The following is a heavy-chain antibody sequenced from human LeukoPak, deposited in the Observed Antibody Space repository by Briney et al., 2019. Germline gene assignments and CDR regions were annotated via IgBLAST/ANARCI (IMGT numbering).Heavy chain of an antibody. J-gene: IGHJ4*02. Sequence: GGSLRLSCVASGFIFRNFGMHWVRQAPGKGLEWVAVIWSDGSKEYYADSVEGRFTISRDTSKDTLYLQMNSLRAEDTAVYYCARDQQGVDGVKFYYFDFWGQGTLVTVSS. CDR2: IWSDGSKE. CDR3: ARDQQGVDGVKFYYFDF. D-gene: IGHD6-19*01. V-gene: IGHV3-33*01. CDR1: GFIFRNFG.